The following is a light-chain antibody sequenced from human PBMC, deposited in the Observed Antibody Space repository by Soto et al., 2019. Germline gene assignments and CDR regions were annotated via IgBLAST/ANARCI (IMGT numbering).Light chain of an antibody. Sequence: EIVLTQSPGTLSLSPGDRATLSCRASQSVSSNFLAWYQQKPGQAPRLLIYGASIRATGIPDRFSGSGSGTDFTLTIRRLEHEDFAKYFCHQYGSSPRTFGQRTKVEIK. CDR1: QSVSSNF. J-gene: IGKJ1*01. CDR2: GAS. CDR3: HQYGSSPRT. V-gene: IGKV3-20*01.